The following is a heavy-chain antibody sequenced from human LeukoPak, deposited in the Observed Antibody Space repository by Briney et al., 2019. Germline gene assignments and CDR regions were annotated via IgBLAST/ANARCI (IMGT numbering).Heavy chain of an antibody. V-gene: IGHV1-69*04. CDR1: GGTFSSYA. CDR3: ARAVITMVRGVIVPQRTDYYYYGMDV. J-gene: IGHJ6*02. CDR2: IIPILGIA. D-gene: IGHD3-10*01. Sequence: SVKVSCKASGGTFSSYAISWVRQAPGQGLEWMGRIIPILGIANYAQKFQGRVTITADKATSTAYVELSSLRSEDTAVYYFARAVITMVRGVIVPQRTDYYYYGMDVWGQGTTVTVSS.